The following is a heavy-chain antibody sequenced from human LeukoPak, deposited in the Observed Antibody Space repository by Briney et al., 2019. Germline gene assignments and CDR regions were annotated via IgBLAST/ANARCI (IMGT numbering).Heavy chain of an antibody. Sequence: GGSLRLSCAASGFTFDDYAMHWVRQAPGKGLEWVSGISWNSGNIGYADSVKGRFTISRDNSKNTLDLQMNSLRVEDTAVYFCAKDKDTPATAQPQRGYFESWGQGTLVTVSS. J-gene: IGHJ4*02. D-gene: IGHD2-15*01. CDR2: ISWNSGNI. CDR1: GFTFDDYA. CDR3: AKDKDTPATAQPQRGYFES. V-gene: IGHV3-9*01.